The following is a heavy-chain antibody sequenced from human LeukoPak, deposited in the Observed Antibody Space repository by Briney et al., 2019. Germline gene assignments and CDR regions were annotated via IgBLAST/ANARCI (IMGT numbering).Heavy chain of an antibody. V-gene: IGHV4-59*01. CDR3: ARAYGSGSYGYFDY. CDR2: IYYSGST. Sequence: SETLSLTCTVSGGSISSYYWSWIRQPPGKGLEWIGYIYYSGSTNYNPSLKSRVTISVDTSKNQFSLKLSSVPAADTAVYYCARAYGSGSYGYFDYWGQGTLVTVSS. J-gene: IGHJ4*02. CDR1: GGSISSYY. D-gene: IGHD3-10*01.